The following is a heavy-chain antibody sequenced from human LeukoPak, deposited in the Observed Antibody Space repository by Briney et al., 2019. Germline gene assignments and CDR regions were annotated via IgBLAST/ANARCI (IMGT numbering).Heavy chain of an antibody. CDR1: GFTFSSYW. Sequence: GGSLRLSCAASGFTFSSYWMQWVRQAPGKGLVWVSRIDGDGSSTNYADSVKGRFTISRDNAKNTLYLQMNSLRAEDTAVFYCARGNFRRDGYNFDYWGQGTLVTVSS. J-gene: IGHJ4*02. D-gene: IGHD5-24*01. V-gene: IGHV3-74*01. CDR2: IDGDGSST. CDR3: ARGNFRRDGYNFDY.